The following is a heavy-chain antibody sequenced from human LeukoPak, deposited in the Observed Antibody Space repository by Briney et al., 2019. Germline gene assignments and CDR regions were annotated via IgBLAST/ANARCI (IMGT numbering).Heavy chain of an antibody. Sequence: GGSLRLSCAASGITVSANYMSWVRQAPGKGLEWVSVMYSGGSTYYADAVKGRLTISRDSSRNTLFLQMNSLRVEDMAVYYCARDLPRITGTTNRLDYWGQGTLVTVSS. V-gene: IGHV3-66*01. CDR1: GITVSANY. CDR2: MYSGGST. D-gene: IGHD1-7*01. J-gene: IGHJ4*02. CDR3: ARDLPRITGTTNRLDY.